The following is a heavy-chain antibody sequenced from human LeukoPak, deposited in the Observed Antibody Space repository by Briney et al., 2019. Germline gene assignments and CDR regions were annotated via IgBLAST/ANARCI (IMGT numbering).Heavy chain of an antibody. CDR3: AGESIAVAGAPSDY. V-gene: IGHV3-48*03. CDR1: GFTFSSYE. D-gene: IGHD6-19*01. Sequence: GGSLRLSCAASGFTFSSYEMNWVRQAPGKGVEWVSYISSGSSIYDTDCVTGRFTISRDNAQNSLYLQMNTLRAEDTAVYYCAGESIAVAGAPSDYWGQGTLVTVSS. J-gene: IGHJ4*02. CDR2: ISSGSSI.